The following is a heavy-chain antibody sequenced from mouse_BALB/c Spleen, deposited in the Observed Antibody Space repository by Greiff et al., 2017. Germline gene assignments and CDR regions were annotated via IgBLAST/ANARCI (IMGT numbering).Heavy chain of an antibody. V-gene: IGHV1-4*02. CDR1: GYTFTSYT. J-gene: IGHJ4*01. Sequence: QVQLQQSAAELARPGASVKMSCKASGYTFTSYTMHWVKQRPGQGLEWIGYINPSSGYTEYNQKFKDKTTLTADKSSSTAYMQLSSLTSEDSAVYYCARSTRYYGYVDAMDYWGQGTSVTVSS. D-gene: IGHD1-2*01. CDR2: INPSSGYT. CDR3: ARSTRYYGYVDAMDY.